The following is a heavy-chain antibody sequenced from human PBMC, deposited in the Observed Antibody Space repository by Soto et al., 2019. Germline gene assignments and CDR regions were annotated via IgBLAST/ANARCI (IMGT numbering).Heavy chain of an antibody. CDR1: GGTFSRHA. D-gene: IGHD3-22*01. V-gene: IGHV1-69*01. CDR3: ARGWRYYSSDCYYAY. CDR2: IIPIFGTA. Sequence: QVQLVQSGAEVRKPGSSVKVSCKASGGTFSRHAISWVRQAPGQGLEWMGGIIPIFGTANYAQKFQGRVTIIADESTSTVYRELSDLRSEGTEMYYCARGWRYYSSDCYYAYWGQGSLVIVAS. J-gene: IGHJ4*02.